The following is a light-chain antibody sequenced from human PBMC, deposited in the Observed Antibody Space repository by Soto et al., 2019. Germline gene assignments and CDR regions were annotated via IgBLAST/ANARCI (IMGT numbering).Light chain of an antibody. Sequence: QSALTQPASVSGSPGQSITISCTGTSSDVGGHNYVSWYQQHPGTAPKLMICDVSNRPSGVSNRFSGSKSGNTASLTISGLQAEDEADYYCSSYTSSSTVVFGGGTKVTVL. J-gene: IGLJ2*01. CDR2: DVS. CDR3: SSYTSSSTVV. CDR1: SSDVGGHNY. V-gene: IGLV2-14*01.